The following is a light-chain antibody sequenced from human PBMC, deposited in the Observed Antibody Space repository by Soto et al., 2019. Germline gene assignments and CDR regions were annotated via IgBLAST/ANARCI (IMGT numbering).Light chain of an antibody. Sequence: DIQMTQSPSTLSASVGDRVAITCRASQSISHYLAWYQQKPGKAPNLLIYGASSLDRGVPSRFSGSGSGTEFTLTISSLQPDDFATYFCQHYTSYSGTFGQGTKVEI. CDR1: QSISHY. CDR2: GAS. J-gene: IGKJ1*01. V-gene: IGKV1-5*01. CDR3: QHYTSYSGT.